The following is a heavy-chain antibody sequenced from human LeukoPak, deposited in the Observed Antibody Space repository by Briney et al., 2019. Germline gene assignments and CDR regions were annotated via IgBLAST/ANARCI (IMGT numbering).Heavy chain of an antibody. CDR1: GYTFAKYY. Sequence: ASGSVSCKPSGYTFAKYYMHRVRQAPGQGLEWKSIVNPCGGSKNYAQKSQGRVTMTMYTSTCTVYVDLSSLRTEDPAVYYCARHESTAVGGVLIRYWGQGTLVIVS. CDR2: VNPCGGSK. CDR3: ARHESTAVGGVLIRY. V-gene: IGHV1-46*01. D-gene: IGHD3-3*01. J-gene: IGHJ4*02.